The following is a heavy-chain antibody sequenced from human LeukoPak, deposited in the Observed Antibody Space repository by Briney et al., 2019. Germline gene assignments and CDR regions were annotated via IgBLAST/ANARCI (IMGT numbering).Heavy chain of an antibody. Sequence: PSETLSLTCTVSGGSISSYYWSWIRQPAGKGLEWIGRIYTSGSTNYNPSLKSRVTMSVDTSKNQFSLKLSSVTAADTAVYYCASLNDILTGGYYFDYWGQGTLVTVSS. V-gene: IGHV4-4*07. CDR1: GGSISSYY. CDR3: ASLNDILTGGYYFDY. CDR2: IYTSGST. D-gene: IGHD3-9*01. J-gene: IGHJ4*02.